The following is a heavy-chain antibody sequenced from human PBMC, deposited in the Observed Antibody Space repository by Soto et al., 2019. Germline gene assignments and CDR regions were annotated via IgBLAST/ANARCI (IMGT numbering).Heavy chain of an antibody. CDR1: GGSISSGGYS. Sequence: QLQLQESGSGLVKPSQTLSLTCAVSGGSISSGGYSWSWIRQPPGKGLEWIGYIYHSGSTYYNPSLKRXXTXSXXRSKNQFSLKLSSVTAADTAVYYCARADSSGCVGRWGQGTMVTVSS. CDR3: ARADSSGCVGR. D-gene: IGHD3-22*01. J-gene: IGHJ3*01. CDR2: IYHSGST. V-gene: IGHV4-30-2*01.